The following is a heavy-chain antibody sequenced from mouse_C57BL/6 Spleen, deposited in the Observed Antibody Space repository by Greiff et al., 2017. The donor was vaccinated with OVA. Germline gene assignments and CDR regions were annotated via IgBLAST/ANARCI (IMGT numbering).Heavy chain of an antibody. Sequence: VQLQQSGPELVKPGASVKIPCKASGYTLTDYNMDWVKQSHGKSLEWIGDINPNNGGTIYNQKFKGKATLTVDKSSSTAYMELRSLTSEDTAVYYCARSDYDGFAYWGQGTLVTVSA. V-gene: IGHV1-18*01. CDR1: GYTLTDYN. J-gene: IGHJ3*01. D-gene: IGHD2-4*01. CDR2: INPNNGGT. CDR3: ARSDYDGFAY.